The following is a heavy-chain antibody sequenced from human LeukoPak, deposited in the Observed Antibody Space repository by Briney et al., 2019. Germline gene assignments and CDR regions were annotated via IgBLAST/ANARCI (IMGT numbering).Heavy chain of an antibody. CDR1: GFTSSSSS. D-gene: IGHD3-3*01. CDR3: ARDHWSGYAFDY. Sequence: GGSLRLSCAASGFTSSSSSMNWVRQASGKGLEWVSSISSSSSYIYYAESVKGRFTISRDNAKNSLYLQMNSLRAEDTAVYYCARDHWSGYAFDYWGQGTLVTVSS. J-gene: IGHJ4*02. V-gene: IGHV3-21*01. CDR2: ISSSSSYI.